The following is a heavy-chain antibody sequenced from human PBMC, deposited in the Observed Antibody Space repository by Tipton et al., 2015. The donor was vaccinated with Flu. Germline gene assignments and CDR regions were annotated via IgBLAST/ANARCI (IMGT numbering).Heavy chain of an antibody. V-gene: IGHV4-61*02. CDR3: ATSRPHRYSYGMDV. CDR2: DSTSGTT. D-gene: IGHD3-10*01. CDR1: GGSVTSGSYY. Sequence: TLSLTCTVSGGSVTSGSYYWNWIRQPAGKGLEWIGRDSTSGTTNYNPSLQSRVTISVDTSKNQFSLRLISVTAADTAVYYCATSRPHRYSYGMDVWGQGATVSVSS. J-gene: IGHJ6*02.